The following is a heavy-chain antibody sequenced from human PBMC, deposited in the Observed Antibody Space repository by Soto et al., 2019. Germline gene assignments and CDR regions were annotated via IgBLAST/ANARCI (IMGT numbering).Heavy chain of an antibody. CDR2: ISAYNGNT. V-gene: IGHV1-18*01. J-gene: IGHJ4*01. Sequence: ASLKVSCKPSAYTFTSYGISWGRQAPGQGLEWMGWISAYNGNTNYAQKLQGRVTMTTDTSTSTAYMELRSLRSDDTAVYYCARDRIAARADYWGHGTLVTVSS. D-gene: IGHD6-6*01. CDR3: ARDRIAARADY. CDR1: AYTFTSYG.